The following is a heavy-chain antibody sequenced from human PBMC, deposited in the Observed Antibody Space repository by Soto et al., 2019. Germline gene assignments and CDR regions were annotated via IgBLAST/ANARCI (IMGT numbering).Heavy chain of an antibody. J-gene: IGHJ4*02. CDR1: GFTFSDHY. V-gene: IGHV3-72*01. CDR3: TTGRFGY. Sequence: EVQLVESGGGLVQPGGSLRLSCAASGFTFSDHYMDWVRQAPGKGLEWVGRTRNKANSYTTEYAASVKGRFTISRDDSKNTLYLQMNSLKTEDTAVYYCTTGRFGYWGQGTLVTVSS. CDR2: TRNKANSYTT.